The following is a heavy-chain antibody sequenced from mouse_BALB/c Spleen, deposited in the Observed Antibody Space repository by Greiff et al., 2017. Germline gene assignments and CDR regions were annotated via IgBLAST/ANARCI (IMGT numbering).Heavy chain of an antibody. CDR1: GFSLTSYG. CDR3: ARYDGYYENAMDY. CDR2: IWSDGST. J-gene: IGHJ4*01. V-gene: IGHV2-6*03. D-gene: IGHD2-3*01. Sequence: QVQLKESGPGLVQPSQSLSITCTVSGFSLTSYGVHWVRQPPGKGLEWLVVIWSDGSTTYNSALKSRLSISKDNSKSQVFLKMNSLQTDDTAMYYCARYDGYYENAMDYWGQGTSVTVSS.